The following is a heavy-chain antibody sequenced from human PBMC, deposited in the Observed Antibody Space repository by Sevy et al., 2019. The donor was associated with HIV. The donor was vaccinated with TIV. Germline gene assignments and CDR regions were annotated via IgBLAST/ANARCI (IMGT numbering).Heavy chain of an antibody. V-gene: IGHV4-38-2*01. CDR2: IYHSGTT. D-gene: IGHD3-3*01. CDR1: GFSISNNFY. J-gene: IGHJ6*03. Sequence: SETLSLTCDVSGFSISNNFYWGWIRQPPGKGLEWIGSIYHSGTTYYSPSLNSRVTISVDMSNNQFALRLTSLTAADTAVYYCARARRPETNYFCMDVWGKGTTVTVSS. CDR3: ARARRPETNYFCMDV.